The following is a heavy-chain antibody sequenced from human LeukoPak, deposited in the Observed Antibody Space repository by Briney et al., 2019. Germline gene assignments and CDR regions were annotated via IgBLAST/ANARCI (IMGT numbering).Heavy chain of an antibody. CDR1: GFTFSSYS. D-gene: IGHD5-18*01. CDR3: ARNKKGDRYTYGHDY. Sequence: GGSLRLSCAASGFTFSSYSMNWVRQAPGKGLEWVSSISSSSNYIYYADSMKGRFTISRENAKNSLYLQMNSLRAEDTAVYYCARNKKGDRYTYGHDYWGQGTLVTVSS. V-gene: IGHV3-21*01. CDR2: ISSSSNYI. J-gene: IGHJ4*02.